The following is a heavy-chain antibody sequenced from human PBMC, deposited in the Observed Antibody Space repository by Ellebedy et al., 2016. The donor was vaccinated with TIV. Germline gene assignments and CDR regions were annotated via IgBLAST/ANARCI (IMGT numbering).Heavy chain of an antibody. V-gene: IGHV3-9*01. CDR3: AKAEGLGDGYYDSFDI. J-gene: IGHJ3*02. CDR2: ISWKSGSK. CDR1: GFTFDDYA. D-gene: IGHD3-22*01. Sequence: LSLTCAASGFTFDDYAMHWVRQAPGKGLEWVSGISWKSGSKGYADSVKGRFTISRDNAKDSLYLQMNSLRPEDTALYYCAKAEGLGDGYYDSFDIWGHGTMVTVSS.